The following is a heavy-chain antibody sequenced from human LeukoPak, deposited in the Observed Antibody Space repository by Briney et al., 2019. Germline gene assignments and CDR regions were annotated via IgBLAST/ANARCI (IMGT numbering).Heavy chain of an antibody. CDR3: ARGDFWSGDDTDAFDV. J-gene: IGHJ3*01. CDR2: IKPDGNEK. Sequence: GGSLRLSCAVSGFTFNSYWMSWVRQAPGKGLEWVANIKPDGNEKYYIDSVKCRFTISRDNAKNSLYLQMNSLRAGDTAVYYCARGDFWSGDDTDAFDVWGQGTMVTVSS. V-gene: IGHV3-7*04. D-gene: IGHD3-3*01. CDR1: GFTFNSYW.